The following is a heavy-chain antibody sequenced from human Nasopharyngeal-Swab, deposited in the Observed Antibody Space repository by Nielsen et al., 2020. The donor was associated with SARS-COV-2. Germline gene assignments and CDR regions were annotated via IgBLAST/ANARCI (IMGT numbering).Heavy chain of an antibody. CDR3: ARLDGY. Sequence: GGSLRLSCKGSGYSFTDYWIGWVRQMPGKGLEWMAIIYPDDSVTRYSPSFQGQVTISADKSISTAYLQWSSLRASDTAMYYCARLDGYWSQGTLVTVSS. D-gene: IGHD3-9*01. CDR2: IYPDDSVT. V-gene: IGHV5-51*01. CDR1: GYSFTDYW. J-gene: IGHJ4*02.